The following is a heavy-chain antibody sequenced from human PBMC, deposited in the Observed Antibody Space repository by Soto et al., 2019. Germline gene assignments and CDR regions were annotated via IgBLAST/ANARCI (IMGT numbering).Heavy chain of an antibody. CDR3: ANYFMSRPWFDT. J-gene: IGHJ5*02. D-gene: IGHD6-6*01. V-gene: IGHV4-39*02. CDR1: GGSINNSTSF. Sequence: SETLSLTCSVSGGSINNSTSFWGWIRQSPGKGLEWIATINYRWPAEYNPSLKSRVTISVDRSRNVLPLQMNYVIAPDTAVYYCANYFMSRPWFDTWGQGTLVTVSS. CDR2: INYRWPA.